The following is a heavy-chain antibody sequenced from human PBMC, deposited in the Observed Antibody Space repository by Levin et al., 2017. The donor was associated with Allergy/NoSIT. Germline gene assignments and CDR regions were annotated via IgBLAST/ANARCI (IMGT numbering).Heavy chain of an antibody. CDR1: GFTFSSYG. Sequence: PGGSLRLSCAASGFTFSSYGMHWVRQAPGKGLEWVAVIWYDGSNKYYADSVKGRFTISRDNSKNTLYLQMNSLRAEDTAVYYCAREGGGYDYYYYYMDVWGKGTTVTVSS. D-gene: IGHD5-12*01. CDR2: IWYDGSNK. V-gene: IGHV3-33*01. J-gene: IGHJ6*03. CDR3: AREGGGYDYYYYYMDV.